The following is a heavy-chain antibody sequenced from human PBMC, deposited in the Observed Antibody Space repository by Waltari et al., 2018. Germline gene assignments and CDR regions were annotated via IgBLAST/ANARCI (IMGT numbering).Heavy chain of an antibody. Sequence: QVQLVQSGAEVKKPGSSVKVSCKASGGTFSSYAISWVRKAPGQGLEWMGGISPIFGTANYAQKFQGRVTITTDESTSTAYMELSSLRSEDTAVYYCARESAYCSGGSCYQHWGQGTLVTVSS. D-gene: IGHD2-15*01. CDR3: ARESAYCSGGSCYQH. CDR2: ISPIFGTA. J-gene: IGHJ1*01. V-gene: IGHV1-69*05. CDR1: GGTFSSYA.